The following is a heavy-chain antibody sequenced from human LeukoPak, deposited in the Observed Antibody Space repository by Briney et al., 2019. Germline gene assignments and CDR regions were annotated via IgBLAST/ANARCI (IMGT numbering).Heavy chain of an antibody. J-gene: IGHJ4*02. V-gene: IGHV6-1*01. Sequence: SQTLSLTCAISGDSFSSNSAAWHWLRQSPSRGLEWLGSTSYRSKWYNNYAVSVKSRITINPDTSKDQLSLQLKSVTPEDTAVYYCARWQHDTAFFDYWGQGTLVTGSS. CDR1: GDSFSSNSAA. CDR2: TSYRSKWYN. CDR3: ARWQHDTAFFDY. D-gene: IGHD1-1*01.